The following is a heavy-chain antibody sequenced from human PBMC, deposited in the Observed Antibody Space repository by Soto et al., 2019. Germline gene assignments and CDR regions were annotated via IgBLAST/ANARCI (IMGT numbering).Heavy chain of an antibody. CDR2: INAGNGNT. CDR3: AVRVAGKPNYYYGMDV. D-gene: IGHD6-19*01. V-gene: IGHV1-3*01. J-gene: IGHJ6*02. Sequence: ASVKVSCKASGYTFTSYAMHWVRQAPGQRLEWMGWINAGNGNTKYSQKFQGRVTITRDTSASTAYMELSSLRSEDTAVYYCAVRVAGKPNYYYGMDVWGQGTTVTVSS. CDR1: GYTFTSYA.